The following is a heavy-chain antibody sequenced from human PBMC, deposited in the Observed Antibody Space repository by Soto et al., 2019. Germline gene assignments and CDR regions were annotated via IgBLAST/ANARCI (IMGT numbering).Heavy chain of an antibody. CDR2: ISSSGSTI. CDR3: ARTWSGYKNWFDP. V-gene: IGHV3-11*01. CDR1: GFTFSDYY. D-gene: IGHD3-3*01. Sequence: LSLTCAASGFTFSDYYMSWIRQAPGKGLEWVSYISSSGSTIYYADSVKGRFTISRDNAKNSLYLQMNSLRAEDTAVYYCARTWSGYKNWFDPWGQGTLVTVSS. J-gene: IGHJ5*02.